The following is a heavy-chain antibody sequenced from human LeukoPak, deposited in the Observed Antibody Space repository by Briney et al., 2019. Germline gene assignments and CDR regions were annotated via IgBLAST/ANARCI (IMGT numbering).Heavy chain of an antibody. CDR2: IKQDGSEK. CDR3: ARGTTMVRGGTYYYYYMDV. CDR1: GFTFSSYW. D-gene: IGHD3-10*01. V-gene: IGHV3-7*04. Sequence: RSGGSLRLSCAASGFTFSSYWMSWVRQAPGKGLEWVANIKQDGSEKHYVDSVKGRFTISRDNAKNSLYLQMNSLRAEDTAVYYCARGTTMVRGGTYYYYYMDVWGKGTTVTISS. J-gene: IGHJ6*03.